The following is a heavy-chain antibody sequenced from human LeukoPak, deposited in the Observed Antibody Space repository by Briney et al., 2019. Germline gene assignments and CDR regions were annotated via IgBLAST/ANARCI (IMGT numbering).Heavy chain of an antibody. D-gene: IGHD5-18*01. CDR3: ARDLSYGDGPLDY. Sequence: ASVKVSCKASGYTFTNYYMHWVRQAPGQGLEWMGIINPSRDSTSYAQKFQGRVTMTRDTSTSTVYMELSRLRSEDTAVYYCARDLSYGDGPLDYWGQGALVTVSS. CDR2: INPSRDST. CDR1: GYTFTNYY. V-gene: IGHV1-46*01. J-gene: IGHJ4*02.